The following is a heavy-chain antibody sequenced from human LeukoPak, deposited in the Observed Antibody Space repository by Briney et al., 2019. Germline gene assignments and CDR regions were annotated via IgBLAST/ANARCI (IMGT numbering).Heavy chain of an antibody. CDR1: GYTFTSYY. D-gene: IGHD3-10*01. CDR2: INPSGGST. V-gene: IGHV1-46*01. J-gene: IGHJ4*02. CDR3: ARDYYDSGSYYSRLTTERFDY. Sequence: ASVKVSCKASGYTFTSYYMHWVRQAPGQGLEWMGIINPSGGSTSYAQKFQGRVTMTRDMSTSTAYMELSRLRSDDTAVYYCARDYYDSGSYYSRLTTERFDYWGQGTLVTVSS.